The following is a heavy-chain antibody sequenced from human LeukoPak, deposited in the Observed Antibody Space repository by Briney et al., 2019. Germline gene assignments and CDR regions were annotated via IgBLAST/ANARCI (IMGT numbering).Heavy chain of an antibody. V-gene: IGHV4-31*03. Sequence: SQTLSLTCTVSGGSISSGGYYWSWIRQHPGKGLEWIGYIYYSGSTYYNPSLKSRVTISVDTSKNQFSLKLSSVTAADTAVYYCARRRDSSSWLDAFDIWGRGTVVTVSS. CDR2: IYYSGST. CDR1: GGSISSGGYY. J-gene: IGHJ3*02. D-gene: IGHD6-13*01. CDR3: ARRRDSSSWLDAFDI.